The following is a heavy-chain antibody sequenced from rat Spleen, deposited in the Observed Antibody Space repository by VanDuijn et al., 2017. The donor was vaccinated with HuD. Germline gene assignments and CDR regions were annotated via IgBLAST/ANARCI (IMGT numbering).Heavy chain of an antibody. D-gene: IGHD1-1*01. V-gene: IGHV5S13*01. CDR1: GFTFSDYT. Sequence: EVQLVESGGGLVQPGRSLKLSCSASGFTFSDYTMAWVRQAPGKGLEWVASIANTGGDTYYPDSVKGRFTISRDTAQNTLYLQMNSLRSEDTATYYCAKSGYYYSGEGDYFDYWGQGVMVTVSS. J-gene: IGHJ2*01. CDR2: IANTGGDT. CDR3: AKSGYYYSGEGDYFDY.